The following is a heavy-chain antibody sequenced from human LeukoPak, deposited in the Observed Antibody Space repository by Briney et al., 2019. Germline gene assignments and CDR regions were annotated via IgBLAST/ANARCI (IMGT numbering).Heavy chain of an antibody. D-gene: IGHD6-13*01. CDR1: GFTFSSYS. Sequence: KSGGSLRLSCAASGFTFSSYSMNWVRQAPGKGLEWVSSISSSSSYIYYADSVKGRFTISRDNAKNSLYPQMNSLRAEDTAVYYCARGLVAAAVGNWFDPWGQGTLVTVSS. J-gene: IGHJ5*02. V-gene: IGHV3-21*01. CDR3: ARGLVAAAVGNWFDP. CDR2: ISSSSSYI.